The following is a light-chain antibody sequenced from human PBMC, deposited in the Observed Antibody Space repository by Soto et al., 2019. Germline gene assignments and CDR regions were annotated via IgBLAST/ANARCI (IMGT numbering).Light chain of an antibody. Sequence: QSVLTQPASVSGSPGQSITISCTGTSSDVGNYNYVSWYQQYPGKAPKVMIYAVSNRPSGVSDRFSGSKSGNTASLTISGLQAEDEADYYCSSYRSSSTPYVFGTGTKLTVL. CDR1: SSDVGNYNY. V-gene: IGLV2-14*01. CDR2: AVS. J-gene: IGLJ1*01. CDR3: SSYRSSSTPYV.